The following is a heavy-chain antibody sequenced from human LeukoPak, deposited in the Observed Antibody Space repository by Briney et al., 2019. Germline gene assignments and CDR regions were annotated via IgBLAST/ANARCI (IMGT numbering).Heavy chain of an antibody. CDR3: AREVDQVMDDVFDI. CDR2: IFYSGST. D-gene: IGHD2-8*01. CDR1: GGSISSSSYY. Sequence: PSETLSLTCTVSGGSISSSSYYWGWIRQPPGKGLEWIGVIFYSGSTYYNPSLKSRVTMSVDTSKNQFSLNLRSVTAADTAVYYCAREVDQVMDDVFDIWGQGTMVTVSS. V-gene: IGHV4-39*07. J-gene: IGHJ3*02.